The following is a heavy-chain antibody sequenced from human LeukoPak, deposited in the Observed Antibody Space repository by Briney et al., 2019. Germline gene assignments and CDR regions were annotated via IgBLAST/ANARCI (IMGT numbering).Heavy chain of an antibody. D-gene: IGHD3-16*01. CDR3: ARGGVLKSVDY. V-gene: IGHV4-59*01. CDR1: GGSISNYY. Sequence: PSETLSLSCTVSGGSISNYYWSWIRQTPGKGLEWIGYVYDIGSTKYNPSLKSRVTISVDTSKNQFSLRLSSVTAADTAVYYCARGGVLKSVDYWGQGTLVAVSS. J-gene: IGHJ4*02. CDR2: VYDIGST.